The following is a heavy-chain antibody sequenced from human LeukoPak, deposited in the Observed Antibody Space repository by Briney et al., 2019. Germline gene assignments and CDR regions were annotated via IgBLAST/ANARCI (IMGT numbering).Heavy chain of an antibody. CDR3: ARLHSAIYYGDAFDI. CDR1: GFTFSSYW. D-gene: IGHD1-26*01. V-gene: IGHV3-7*03. CDR2: IKEDGSEK. J-gene: IGHJ3*02. Sequence: GGSLKPSCAVSGFTFSSYWMPWVGQAPGKGLEWVAKIKEDGSEKYYVDSVKGRFTVSRDNVKNSLFLQMNSLRAEDTAAYYCARLHSAIYYGDAFDIWGQGTMVTVSS.